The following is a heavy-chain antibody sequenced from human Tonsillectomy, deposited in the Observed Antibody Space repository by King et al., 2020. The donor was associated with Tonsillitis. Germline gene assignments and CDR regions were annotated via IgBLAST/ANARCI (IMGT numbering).Heavy chain of an antibody. Sequence: VQLVESGGGLVKPGGSLRLSCAASGFTFSNAWMSWVRQAPGKGLEWVGRIKSKTDGGKTDYAAPVKGRFTISRDDSKNTLYLQMNSLKTEDSAVYYCTTADVWGQGTTVTVSS. CDR1: GFTFSNAW. CDR2: IKSKTDGGKT. J-gene: IGHJ6*02. CDR3: TTADV. V-gene: IGHV3-15*01.